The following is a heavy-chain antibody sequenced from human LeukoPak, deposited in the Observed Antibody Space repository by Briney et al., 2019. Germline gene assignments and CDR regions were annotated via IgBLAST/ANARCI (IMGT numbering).Heavy chain of an antibody. CDR1: GFTFSSYW. CDR3: ARPFYDSGGYYYKSFDI. D-gene: IGHD3-22*01. Sequence: GGSLRLSCAASGFTFSSYWMHWVRQAPGKGLVWVSRLNTDGTYTAYADSVKGRFTISRDNAKNSLYLQMNSLRDEDTAVYYCARPFYDSGGYYYKSFDIWGQGTMVTVSS. CDR2: LNTDGTYT. V-gene: IGHV3-74*01. J-gene: IGHJ3*02.